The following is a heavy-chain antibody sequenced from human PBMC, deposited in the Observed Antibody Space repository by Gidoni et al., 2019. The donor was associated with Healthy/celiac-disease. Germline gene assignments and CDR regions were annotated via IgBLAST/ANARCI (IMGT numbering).Heavy chain of an antibody. D-gene: IGHD2-15*01. V-gene: IGHV3-23*01. CDR1: GFTFSSYA. Sequence: EVQLLESGGGLVQPGGSLRLTCAASGFTFSSYAMSWVRHPPWKGLEWVSSISGSGGSTYYADSVKGRFTISRDNSKNTLYLQMNSLRAEDTAVYYCAKQGGGYGFVDYWGQGTLVTVSS. CDR3: AKQGGGYGFVDY. CDR2: ISGSGGST. J-gene: IGHJ4*02.